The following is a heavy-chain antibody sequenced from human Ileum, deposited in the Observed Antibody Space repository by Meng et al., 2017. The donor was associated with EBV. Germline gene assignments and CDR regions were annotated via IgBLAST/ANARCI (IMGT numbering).Heavy chain of an antibody. V-gene: IGHV1-3*01. CDR3: VRGISSGSNWPSFDY. CDR1: GFAFSTYA. J-gene: IGHJ4*02. CDR2: VIAGNGNT. Sequence: QVRLVQSGAEVKKPWASVKVSCKASGFAFSTYAMHWVRQAPGQRLEWMGWVIAGNGNTRYSQNFQGRVTITRDTAASTAYMELSSLTSEDTAVYYRVRGISSGSNWPSFDYWGQGTLVTVSS. D-gene: IGHD6-13*01.